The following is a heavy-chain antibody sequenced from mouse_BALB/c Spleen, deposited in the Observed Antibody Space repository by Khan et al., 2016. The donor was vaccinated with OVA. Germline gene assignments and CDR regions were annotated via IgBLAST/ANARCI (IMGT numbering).Heavy chain of an antibody. D-gene: IGHD1-2*01. CDR1: GFSLTAYG. CDR2: IWGDGST. Sequence: QVQLKESGLGLVAPSQNLSITCTVSGFSLTAYGINWVRQSPGKGLEWLGMIWGDGSTDYNSALRSRLSISKDNSKSQVFLKMNSLQTVDTARYYCARELRLGGFAYWGQGTLVTVSA. CDR3: ARELRLGGFAY. J-gene: IGHJ3*01. V-gene: IGHV2-6-7*01.